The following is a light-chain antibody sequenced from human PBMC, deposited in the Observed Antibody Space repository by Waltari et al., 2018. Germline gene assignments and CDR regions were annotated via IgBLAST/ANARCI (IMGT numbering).Light chain of an antibody. V-gene: IGKV3-11*01. J-gene: IGKJ4*01. CDR2: DAS. CDR3: QQRSNWPPLT. CDR1: QSVSSD. Sequence: EIVLTQSPATLSLAPGERATLSCRASQSVSSDLAWYQQKPGQAPRLLICDASHRATGLPARFSGSGSGTDFTLTISSLEPEDFAVYYCQQRSNWPPLTFGGGTKVEIK.